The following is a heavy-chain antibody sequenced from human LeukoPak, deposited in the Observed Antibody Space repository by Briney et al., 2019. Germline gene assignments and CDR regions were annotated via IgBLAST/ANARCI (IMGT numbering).Heavy chain of an antibody. Sequence: GGSLRFSCTASGFTFSSCSMNWVRLAPGKGLEWVAFIWYDGSNKYYADSVKGRFTISRDNSKNTLFLQMNSLRAEDMAVYYCTRDVASRNWFDRWGQGTLVTVSS. V-gene: IGHV3-33*08. CDR3: TRDVASRNWFDR. CDR2: IWYDGSNK. J-gene: IGHJ5*02. CDR1: GFTFSSCS.